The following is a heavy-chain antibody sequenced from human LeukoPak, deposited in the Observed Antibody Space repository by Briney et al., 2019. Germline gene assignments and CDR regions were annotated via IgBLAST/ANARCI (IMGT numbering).Heavy chain of an antibody. CDR2: ISGSGVSP. CDR3: SKDPEYFDFWRGNLDS. Sequence: PGGSLRLSCAASGFTFSSSAMSWGRQAPGKGRGWVSAISGSGVSPYYADSVKGGVTLSSEKSTNTLYLQMNSLRAEGTAPYYCSKDPEYFDFWRGNLDSWGQGDLVTVSS. D-gene: IGHD3-3*01. CDR1: GFTFSSSA. J-gene: IGHJ4*02. V-gene: IGHV3-23*01.